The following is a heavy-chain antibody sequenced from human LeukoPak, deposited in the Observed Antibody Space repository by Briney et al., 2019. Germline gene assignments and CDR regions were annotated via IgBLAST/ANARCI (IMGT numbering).Heavy chain of an antibody. V-gene: IGHV3-64*01. J-gene: IGHJ4*02. CDR1: GFTFSSYS. CDR3: AREVNWRFDY. D-gene: IGHD1-1*01. Sequence: PGGSLRLSCAASGFTFSSYSMYWVRQPPGKGLEYVSAISSNGGSTYYANSVKGRFTISRDNSKNTLHLQMGSLRGEDMAVYYCAREVNWRFDYWGQGTLVTVSS. CDR2: ISSNGGST.